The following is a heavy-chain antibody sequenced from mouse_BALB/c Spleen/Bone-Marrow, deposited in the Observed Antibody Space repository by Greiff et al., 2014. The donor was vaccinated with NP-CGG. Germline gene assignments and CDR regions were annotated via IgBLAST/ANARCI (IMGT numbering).Heavy chain of an antibody. V-gene: IGHV3-6*02. Sequence: EVQLQQSGPGLVKPSQSLSLTCSVTGYSITSGYYWNWIRQFPGNKLEWTGYISYDGSNNYNPSLKNRISITRDTSKNQFFLKLNSVTTEDTATYYCARDWDGYYFDYWGQGTTLSVSS. CDR3: ARDWDGYYFDY. CDR2: ISYDGSN. J-gene: IGHJ2*01. D-gene: IGHD2-3*01. CDR1: GYSITSGYY.